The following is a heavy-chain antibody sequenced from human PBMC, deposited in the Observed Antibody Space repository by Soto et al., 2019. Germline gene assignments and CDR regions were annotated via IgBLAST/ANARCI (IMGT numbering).Heavy chain of an antibody. V-gene: IGHV3-9*01. Sequence: GGSLRLSCAASGFTFHDYAMHWVRQGQGKGLEWVSGITWNSGSIAYADSVKGRFTISRDNAKNSLYLQMNSLRPEDTALYYCAKDIREYSSGWTYFDYWGHGTLVTVSS. CDR2: ITWNSGSI. CDR3: AKDIREYSSGWTYFDY. J-gene: IGHJ4*01. CDR1: GFTFHDYA. D-gene: IGHD6-19*01.